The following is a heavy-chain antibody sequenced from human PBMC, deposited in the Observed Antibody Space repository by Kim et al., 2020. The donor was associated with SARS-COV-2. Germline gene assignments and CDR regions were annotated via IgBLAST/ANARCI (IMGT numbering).Heavy chain of an antibody. Sequence: YTTYADSVRALFTIARDSAKNSLYLEVNGLRGEDTAVYYCARDRYRATDSWGQGTLVPVSS. CDR3: ARDRYRATDS. J-gene: IGHJ5*01. V-gene: IGHV3-11*06. CDR2: YT. D-gene: IGHD1-26*01.